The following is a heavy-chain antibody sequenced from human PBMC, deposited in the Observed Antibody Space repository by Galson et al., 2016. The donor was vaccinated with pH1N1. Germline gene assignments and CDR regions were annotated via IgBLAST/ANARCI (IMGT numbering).Heavy chain of an antibody. CDR2: TNPKNGDT. V-gene: IGHV1-2*02. CDR3: ARQWFGELLYYYKQGMDV. D-gene: IGHD3-10*01. CDR1: GYTFTGSY. J-gene: IGHJ6*02. Sequence: SVKVSCKASGYTFTGSYLHWVRQAPGQGLEWMGSTNPKNGDTSYAEKFQDRVTMTSDTSITTGYMELRRLRSDDTALYYCARQWFGELLYYYKQGMDVWGQGTTVAVSS.